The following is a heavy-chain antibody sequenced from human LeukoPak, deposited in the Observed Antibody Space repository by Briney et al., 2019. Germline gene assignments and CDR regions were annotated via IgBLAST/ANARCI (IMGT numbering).Heavy chain of an antibody. D-gene: IGHD7-27*01. J-gene: IGHJ4*02. CDR3: ARGRHWGAGADY. CDR2: ISHSGGT. V-gene: IGHV4-34*01. Sequence: SETLSLTCQVYNGSFSGYYWSWIRGPPGMGLEWIGEISHSGGTDYNPSLKSRVTISVDTSRNQFSLKVSSVTAADTAVYYCARGRHWGAGADYWGQGTLVTVSS. CDR1: NGSFSGYY.